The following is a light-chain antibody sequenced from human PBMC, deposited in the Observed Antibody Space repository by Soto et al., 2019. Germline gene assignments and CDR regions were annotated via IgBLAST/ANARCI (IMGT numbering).Light chain of an antibody. CDR3: QTWDTGARVV. V-gene: IGLV4-69*01. CDR2: LSSDGSH. Sequence: QLVLTQSPSASASLGASVKLTCPLSSGHSSYAIAWHQQQPEKGPRYLMKLSSDGSHSKGDGIPDRFSGSSSGAERYLTISGLQSEDEADYYCQTWDTGARVVFGGGTKLTVL. J-gene: IGLJ2*01. CDR1: SGHSSYA.